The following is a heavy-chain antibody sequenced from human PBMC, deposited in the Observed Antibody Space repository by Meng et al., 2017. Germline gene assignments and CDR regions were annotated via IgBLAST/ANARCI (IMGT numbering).Heavy chain of an antibody. CDR2: ISSSGSTI. Sequence: SLKISCAASGFTFSSYEMNWVRQAPGKGLEWVSYISSSGSTIYYADSVKGRFTISRDNAKNSLYLQMNSLRAEDTAVYYCARDTYYYGSGSYYGAFDIWGQGTTVTVSS. CDR3: ARDTYYYGSGSYYGAFDI. CDR1: GFTFSSYE. J-gene: IGHJ3*02. D-gene: IGHD3-10*01. V-gene: IGHV3-48*03.